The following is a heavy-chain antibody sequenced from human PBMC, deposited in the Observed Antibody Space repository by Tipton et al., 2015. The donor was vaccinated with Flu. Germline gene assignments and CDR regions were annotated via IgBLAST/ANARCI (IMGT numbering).Heavy chain of an antibody. J-gene: IGHJ6*03. CDR1: GYTFTSYG. CDR3: ARRSGDFYDPGLYYYYYMDV. CDR2: ISAYNGNT. D-gene: IGHD3-10*01. V-gene: IGHV1-18*04. Sequence: QLVQSGAEVKKPGASVKVSCKASGYTFTSYGISWVRQAPGQGLEWMGWISAYNGNTNYAQKLQGRVTMTTDTSTSTAYMELRSLRSDDTAVYYCARRSGDFYDPGLYYYYYMDVWGKGTTVTVSS.